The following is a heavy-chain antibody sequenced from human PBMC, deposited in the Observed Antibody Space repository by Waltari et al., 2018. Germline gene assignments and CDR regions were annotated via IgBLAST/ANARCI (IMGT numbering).Heavy chain of an antibody. CDR1: GFTFSEFW. CDR2: IKQDGSDK. V-gene: IGHV3-7*01. J-gene: IGHJ6*03. CDR3: SSMDF. Sequence: EVQLVESGGGLVQPGGSLRLPCAASGFTFSEFWMSWVRQAPGKGLEWVANIKQDGSDKYYVESVKGRFTISRDNANNLLFLQMNSLRVDDTALYYCSSMDFWGKGTTVIVSS.